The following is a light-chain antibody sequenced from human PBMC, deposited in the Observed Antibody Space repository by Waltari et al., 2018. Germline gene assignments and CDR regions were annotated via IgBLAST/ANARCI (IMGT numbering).Light chain of an antibody. CDR1: SRDVGGYKY. CDR2: DVS. V-gene: IGLV2-11*01. Sequence: QSALTLPRSASGSPGQSVTISCTGTSRDVGGYKYVSWYQQHPGKAPKLMIYDVSKRPSGVPDRFSGSKSGNTASLTISGLQAEDEADYYCCSYAGSYIPFGGGTKLTVL. J-gene: IGLJ2*01. CDR3: CSYAGSYIP.